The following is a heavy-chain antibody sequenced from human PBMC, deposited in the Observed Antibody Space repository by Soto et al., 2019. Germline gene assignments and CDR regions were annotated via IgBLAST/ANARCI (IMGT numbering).Heavy chain of an antibody. CDR2: ISGSGGST. D-gene: IGHD5-18*01. CDR3: ATSYSWHAYNWFDP. CDR1: GFTFSSYA. Sequence: EVQLLESGGGLVQPGGSLRLSCAASGFTFSSYAMSWVRQAPGKGLEWVSAISGSGGSTYYADSVKGRFSISRDNSKHTLYLQLNSLRAEDTAVYYRATSYSWHAYNWFDPWGQGTLVTVSS. V-gene: IGHV3-23*01. J-gene: IGHJ5*02.